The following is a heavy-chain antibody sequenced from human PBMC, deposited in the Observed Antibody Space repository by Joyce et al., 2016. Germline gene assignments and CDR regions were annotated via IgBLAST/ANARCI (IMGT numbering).Heavy chain of an antibody. Sequence: EVQLVESGGGSIQPGRSLRLSCAASGFTFDDYAMHWVRQAPGNGREWVAVISVNSATIGYADSVKGRFTISRDNAKNSLYLQMNSLRAEDTALYYCAKVPAPGFDLDSSGLYYFDYWGQGTLVTVSS. J-gene: IGHJ4*02. CDR1: GFTFDDYA. V-gene: IGHV3-9*01. D-gene: IGHD3-22*01. CDR3: AKVPAPGFDLDSSGLYYFDY. CDR2: ISVNSATI.